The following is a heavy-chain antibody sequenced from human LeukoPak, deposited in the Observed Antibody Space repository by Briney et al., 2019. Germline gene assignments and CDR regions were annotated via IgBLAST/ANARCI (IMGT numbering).Heavy chain of an antibody. Sequence: GGSLRLSCVASGFTLSSYNMKWVRQAPGKRLEWVSSISWRNIDIEYADSVKGRFTISRDNAKDSLFLQMSSLRDEDTALYYCARGYAAIPDWGQGTLVTVSS. CDR2: ISWRNIDI. CDR3: ARGYAAIPD. CDR1: GFTLSSYN. V-gene: IGHV3-21*01. J-gene: IGHJ4*02. D-gene: IGHD2-15*01.